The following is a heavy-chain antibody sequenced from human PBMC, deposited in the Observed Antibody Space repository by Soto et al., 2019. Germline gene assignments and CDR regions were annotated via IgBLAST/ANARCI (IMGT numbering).Heavy chain of an antibody. J-gene: IGHJ6*02. CDR2: INPSGGST. CDR3: ARYRDPTPSNYYDSSADNYYGMDV. D-gene: IGHD3-22*01. CDR1: GYTFTSYY. V-gene: IGHV1-46*01. Sequence: GASVKVSCKASGYTFTSYYMHWVRQAPGQGLEWMGIINPSGGSTSYAQKFQGRVTMTRDTSTSTVYMELSSLRSEDTAVYYCARYRDPTPSNYYDSSADNYYGMDVWGQGTTVTVSS.